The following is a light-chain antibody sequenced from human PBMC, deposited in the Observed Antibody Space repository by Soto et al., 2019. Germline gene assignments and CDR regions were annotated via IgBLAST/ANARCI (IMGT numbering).Light chain of an antibody. J-gene: IGKJ4*01. V-gene: IGKV3-15*01. CDR3: QQYNEGPLT. CDR2: GAS. CDR1: ESVSTN. Sequence: ETVMTQSPATLSVSPGERATLSCGASESVSTNLAWYQQKPGQVPRLLIYGASTRASDIPARFSGSGSGTEFTVTISSLQSEDFAVYYCQQYNEGPLTFGGGTKVEIE.